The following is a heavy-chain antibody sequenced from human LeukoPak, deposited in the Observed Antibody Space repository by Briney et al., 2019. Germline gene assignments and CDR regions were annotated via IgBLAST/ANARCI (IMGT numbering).Heavy chain of an antibody. Sequence: GGSLRLSCAASGFTFNSYEMIWVRQAPGKGLEWVSSISSSSSYIYYADSVKGRFTISRDNAKNSLYLQMNSLRAEDTAVYYCARGALGSSSTSCGYWGQGTLVTVSS. CDR2: ISSSSSYI. J-gene: IGHJ4*02. V-gene: IGHV3-21*01. CDR3: ARGALGSSSTSCGY. CDR1: GFTFNSYE. D-gene: IGHD2-2*01.